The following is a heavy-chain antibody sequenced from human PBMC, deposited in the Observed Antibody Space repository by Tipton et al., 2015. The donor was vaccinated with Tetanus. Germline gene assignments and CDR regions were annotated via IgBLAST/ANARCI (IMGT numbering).Heavy chain of an antibody. V-gene: IGHV3-30*04. Sequence: SLRLSCAASGFTFTSCALHWVRQAPGKGLEWVALISHDGRKRYFAESVKGRFTVSRDNSHNTMFLQMDTLRNEDTAVYFCARDADAVVSIDDTRSPFYGNWFDAWGQGTRVTVSS. CDR2: ISHDGRKR. D-gene: IGHD3-9*01. CDR3: ARDADAVVSIDDTRSPFYGNWFDA. J-gene: IGHJ5*02. CDR1: GFTFTSCA.